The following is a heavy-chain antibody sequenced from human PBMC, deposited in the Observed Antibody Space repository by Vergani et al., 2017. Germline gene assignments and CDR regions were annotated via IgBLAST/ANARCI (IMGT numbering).Heavy chain of an antibody. CDR1: NDSVSNTFYY. CDR2: TYYSGST. Sequence: QVQLQESGPGLVKPSETLSLTCTVSNDSVSNTFYYWGWIRQTPGKGLEWIGSTYYSGSTYYNPSLESRVTMSVDTSKSQFSLKLSSVTAADTAVYYCARERCSGGSCYSNWGQGTLVTVSS. V-gene: IGHV4-39*02. D-gene: IGHD2-15*01. CDR3: ARERCSGGSCYSN. J-gene: IGHJ4*02.